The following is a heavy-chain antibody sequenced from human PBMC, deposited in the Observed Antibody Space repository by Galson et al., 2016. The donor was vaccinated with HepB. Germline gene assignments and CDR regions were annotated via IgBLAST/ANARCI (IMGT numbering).Heavy chain of an antibody. CDR1: GLSFRSYG. CDR3: AREMHVAAAAAFDF. Sequence: SLRLSCAASGLSFRSYGMHWVRQAPRKGLEWVALIWHDGSNKYYADSVKGRFTISRDNPKNTLYLQMNSLKVEDTAVYYCAREMHVAAAAAFDFWGRGTLVTVSS. CDR2: IWHDGSNK. J-gene: IGHJ4*02. D-gene: IGHD6-13*01. V-gene: IGHV3-33*08.